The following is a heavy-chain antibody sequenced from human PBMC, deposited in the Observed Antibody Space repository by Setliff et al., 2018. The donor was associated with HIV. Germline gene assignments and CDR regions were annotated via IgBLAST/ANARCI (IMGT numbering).Heavy chain of an antibody. CDR2: IYTSGST. CDR1: GGSISSGSYY. J-gene: IGHJ4*02. CDR3: ARGDTRNYYGGDYFDY. V-gene: IGHV4-61*09. D-gene: IGHD1-26*01. Sequence: SETLSLTCTVSGGSISSGSYYWSWIRQPAGKGLEWIGHIYTSGSTNYNPSLKSRVTISVDTSKNQFSLKLSSVTAADTAVYYCARGDTRNYYGGDYFDYWGQGSLVTVSS.